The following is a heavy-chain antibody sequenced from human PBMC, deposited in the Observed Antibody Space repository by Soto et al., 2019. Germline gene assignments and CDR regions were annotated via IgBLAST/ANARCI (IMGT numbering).Heavy chain of an antibody. CDR3: AKDRGNGDTPNIYSYYGIEV. D-gene: IGHD2-21*02. CDR1: GFSFSAYG. J-gene: IGHJ6*02. CDR2: ISGGGGTI. V-gene: IGHV3-23*01. Sequence: GGSLRLSCAVSGFSFSAYGMSWVRQAPGKGLEWISFISGGGGTIYYADSVKGRFISSRDNSKSTLYLQMTSLSVDDTAVYYCAKDRGNGDTPNIYSYYGIEVWGQGTTVTVSS.